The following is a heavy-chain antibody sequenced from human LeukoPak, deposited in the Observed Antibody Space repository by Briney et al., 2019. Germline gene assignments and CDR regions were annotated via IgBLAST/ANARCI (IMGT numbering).Heavy chain of an antibody. V-gene: IGHV3-7*01. CDR3: ARVGGGTNDY. CDR2: INQDGSEK. Sequence: GGSLRLSCAASGFTFSSYAMNWVRQAPGKGLEWVANINQDGSEKYYVDSVKGRFTISRDNAKNSLYLQMNSLRAEDTAVYYCARVGGGTNDYWGQGTLVTVSS. D-gene: IGHD1-26*01. J-gene: IGHJ4*02. CDR1: GFTFSSYA.